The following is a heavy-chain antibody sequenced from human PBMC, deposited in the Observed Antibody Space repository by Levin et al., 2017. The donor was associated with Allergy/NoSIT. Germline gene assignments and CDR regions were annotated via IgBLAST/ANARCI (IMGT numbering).Heavy chain of an antibody. J-gene: IGHJ4*02. V-gene: IGHV4-61*02. Sequence: LRLSCKVSGGSISSGSYYWSWIRQPAAKGLEWIGRIYSSGSANYNPSLKSRVTISVDKSKNQFSLKLSSVTAADTAVYYCARAEVGSEHWGQGTLVTVSS. CDR1: GGSISSGSYY. D-gene: IGHD3-10*01. CDR2: IYSSGSA. CDR3: ARAEVGSEH.